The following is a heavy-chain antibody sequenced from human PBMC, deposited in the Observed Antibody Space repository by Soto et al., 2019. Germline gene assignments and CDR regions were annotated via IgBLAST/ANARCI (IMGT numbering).Heavy chain of an antibody. V-gene: IGHV4-39*01. CDR3: ARHAMFRGWEQYYYHVEV. CDR2: ISYSGST. D-gene: IGHD3-10*01. J-gene: IGHJ6*03. CDR1: GGSISGSSHH. Sequence: SETLSLMCTVSGGSISGSSHHWGWIRQPPGKGLQWIATISYSGSTYYNPSLKSRVSISVDTSKNQLSLMLTSVTAADTAVYYCARHAMFRGWEQYYYHVEVWGKGTTVTVSS.